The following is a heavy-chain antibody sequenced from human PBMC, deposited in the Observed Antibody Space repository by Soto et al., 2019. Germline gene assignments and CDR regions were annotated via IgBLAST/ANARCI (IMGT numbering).Heavy chain of an antibody. CDR2: IRAYNGNT. CDR3: ARDGYSTSFAY. CDR1: GYTFTSYG. D-gene: IGHD6-13*01. Sequence: QVQLVQSGAEVKKPGASVKVSCKASGYTFTSYGITWVRQAPGQGREWMGWIRAYNGNTNYAHKLQGRVTMTTDTSTSTAHMELRSLRSDDTAVYYCARDGYSTSFAYWGQGTLVTVSS. J-gene: IGHJ4*02. V-gene: IGHV1-18*01.